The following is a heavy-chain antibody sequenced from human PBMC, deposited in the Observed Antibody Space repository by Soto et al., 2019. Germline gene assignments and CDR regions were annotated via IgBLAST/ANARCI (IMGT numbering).Heavy chain of an antibody. CDR1: GFTFGDYY. J-gene: IGHJ6*02. V-gene: IGHV3-11*06. CDR3: ARSTTLEGYYYGMDV. Sequence: QVPLVESGGGLVKPGGSLRLSCAASGFTFGDYYMSWIRQAPVKGLEWVSYISSSSSYTNYADSVKGRFTISRDNAKNSLYLQMNSLRAEDTAVYYCARSTTLEGYYYGMDVWGQGTTVTVSS. CDR2: ISSSSSYT. D-gene: IGHD1-26*01.